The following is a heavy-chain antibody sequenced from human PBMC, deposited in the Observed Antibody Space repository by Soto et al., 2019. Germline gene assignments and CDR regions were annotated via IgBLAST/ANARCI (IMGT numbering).Heavy chain of an antibody. CDR3: ARHSLALRKNNWFDP. CDR2: IFYLGSS. Sequence: PSETLSLTCTVSGDSIISSDFYWGWVRQPPGKGLEWIGSIFYLGSSYYNPSLKSRVTKSVDTSKNQFSLRLRSVTAADTALYFCARHSLALRKNNWFDPWGQGIMVTVSS. D-gene: IGHD3-3*02. J-gene: IGHJ5*02. V-gene: IGHV4-39*01. CDR1: GDSIISSDFY.